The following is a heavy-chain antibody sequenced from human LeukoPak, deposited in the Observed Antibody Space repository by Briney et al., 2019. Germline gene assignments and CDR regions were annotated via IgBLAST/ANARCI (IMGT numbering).Heavy chain of an antibody. CDR1: GFTVSTNY. CDR3: TNLVRTAGPRLHFGLDV. J-gene: IGHJ6*02. D-gene: IGHD2/OR15-2a*01. V-gene: IGHV3-66*01. Sequence: GGSLRLSCAASGFTVSTNYMSWVRQSPGKGLEWVSLILSGGTGYYAYSLDGIFTISSNCTKNTQYLQMNSLSADDTADYYGTNLVRTAGPRLHFGLDVWGQGTTVTVSS. CDR2: ILSGGTG.